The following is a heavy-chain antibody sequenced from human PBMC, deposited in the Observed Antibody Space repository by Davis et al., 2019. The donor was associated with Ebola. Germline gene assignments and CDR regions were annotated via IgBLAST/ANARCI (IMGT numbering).Heavy chain of an antibody. CDR3: ARGMKNYVNY. CDR2: INPNSGGT. CDR1: GGTFSSYA. J-gene: IGHJ4*02. V-gene: IGHV1-2*02. Sequence: ASVKVSCKASGGTFSSYAISWVRQAPGQGLEWMGWINPNSGGTNYAQKFQGRVTMTRDTSISTAYMELSRLRSDDTAVYYCARGMKNYVNYWGQGTLVTVSS.